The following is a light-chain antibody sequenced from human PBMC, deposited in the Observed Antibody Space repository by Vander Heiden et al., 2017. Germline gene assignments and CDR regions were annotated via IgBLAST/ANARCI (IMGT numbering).Light chain of an antibody. J-gene: IGKJ2*01. CDR3: RQYNRYPNT. Sequence: DMQLTQSPSSLSASVGDRVTITSLSSQSIRNDLGWYQQKPGKAPKCLMFSASSLQCGVPSRFSGSGSGTEFTLTISSLQAEDFATYYCRQYNRYPNTFGQGTRLEMK. CDR2: SAS. CDR1: QSIRND. V-gene: IGKV1-17*01.